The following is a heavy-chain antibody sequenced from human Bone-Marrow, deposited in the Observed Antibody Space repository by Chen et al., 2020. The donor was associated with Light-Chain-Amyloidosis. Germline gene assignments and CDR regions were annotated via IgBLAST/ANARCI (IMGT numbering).Heavy chain of an antibody. Sequence: QVQLQESGPGLVKPSETLSLTCTVSGGSISSYYWSWIRQPPGKGLEWIGYIYYSGSTNYNPSLKSRVTISVDTSMNQFSLKLSSVTAADTAVYYCARERYYGSGKGWFDPWGQGTLVTVSS. CDR1: GGSISSYY. V-gene: IGHV4-59*01. CDR2: IYYSGST. D-gene: IGHD3-10*01. CDR3: ARERYYGSGKGWFDP. J-gene: IGHJ5*02.